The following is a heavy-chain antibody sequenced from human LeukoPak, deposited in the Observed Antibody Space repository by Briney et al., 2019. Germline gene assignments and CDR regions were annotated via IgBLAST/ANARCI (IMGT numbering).Heavy chain of an antibody. V-gene: IGHV3-64D*06. J-gene: IGHJ5*02. Sequence: PGGSLTLPCSASGFTYRHFAMHWVRHAPGKGLEYVSGISSNGDRTYDADSVKGRFTISRDNSKNTLYIQMSSLRAEDTAVYYCVKDSASYYYGSGSPLFDPWGQGTLVTVSS. D-gene: IGHD3-10*01. CDR3: VKDSASYYYGSGSPLFDP. CDR2: ISSNGDRT. CDR1: GFTYRHFA.